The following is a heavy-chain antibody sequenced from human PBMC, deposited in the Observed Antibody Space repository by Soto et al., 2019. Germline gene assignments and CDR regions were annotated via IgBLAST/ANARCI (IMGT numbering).Heavy chain of an antibody. J-gene: IGHJ4*02. D-gene: IGHD6-19*01. CDR2: IYYSGST. Sequence: LETLSLTCTVSGDSISSSSYYWGWIRQPPGKGLEWIGSIYYSGSTYYNPSLKSRVTISVDTSKNQFSLKLNSVTAADTAVYSCARIGFSTGWYNYWGQGTLVTVSS. CDR3: ARIGFSTGWYNY. V-gene: IGHV4-39*01. CDR1: GDSISSSSYY.